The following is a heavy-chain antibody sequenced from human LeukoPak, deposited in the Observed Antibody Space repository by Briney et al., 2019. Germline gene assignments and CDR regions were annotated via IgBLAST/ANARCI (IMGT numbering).Heavy chain of an antibody. J-gene: IGHJ4*02. CDR2: INHSGST. Sequence: SETLSLTCAVYGGSFSGYYWSWIRQPPGKGLEWIGEINHSGSTNYNPSLKSRVTISVDTSKNQFSLKLSSVTAADTAVYYCARVDYVWGSYRYTSNFDYWGQGTLVTVSS. CDR3: ARVDYVWGSYRYTSNFDY. CDR1: GGSFSGYY. D-gene: IGHD3-16*02. V-gene: IGHV4-34*01.